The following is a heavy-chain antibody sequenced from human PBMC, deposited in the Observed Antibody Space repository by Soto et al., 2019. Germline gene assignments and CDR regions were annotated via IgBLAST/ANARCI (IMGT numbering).Heavy chain of an antibody. CDR2: VSGSGGST. CDR1: GFIFSNYV. Sequence: EVQLLESGGDLVQPGGSLRLSCAASGFIFSNYVMSWVRQAPGKGLEWVSAVSGSGGSTNFADSVKGRFTISRDNSKNTLYLQMSSLRAEDAAMYYCVQFSPHSYAYFDLWGRGTRVTVSS. V-gene: IGHV3-23*01. CDR3: VQFSPHSYAYFDL. J-gene: IGHJ2*01. D-gene: IGHD3-10*01.